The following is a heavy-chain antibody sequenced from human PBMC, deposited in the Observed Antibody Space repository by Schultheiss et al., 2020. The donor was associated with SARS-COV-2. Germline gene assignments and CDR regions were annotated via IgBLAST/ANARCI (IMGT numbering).Heavy chain of an antibody. CDR1: GYSISSGYY. CDR3: ARWTETQHAYFDY. J-gene: IGHJ4*02. Sequence: SQTLSLTCTVSGYSISSGYYWGWIRQPPGKGLEWIGYIYYSGSTNYNPSLKSRVTISVDTSKNQFSLKLSSVTAADTAVYYCARWTETQHAYFDYWGQGTLVTVSS. D-gene: IGHD1-14*01. V-gene: IGHV4-38-2*02. CDR2: IYYSGST.